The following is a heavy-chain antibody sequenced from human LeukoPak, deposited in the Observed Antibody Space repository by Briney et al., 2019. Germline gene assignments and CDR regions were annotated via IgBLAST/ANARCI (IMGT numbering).Heavy chain of an antibody. CDR2: IYTSGST. CDR1: GGSISSGSYY. J-gene: IGHJ4*02. Sequence: PSETLSLTCTVSGGSISSGSYYWSWIRQPAGKGLEWIGRIYTSGSTNYNPSLKSRVTISVDKSKNQFSLKLSSVTAADTAVYYCARDVAAAGSDYWGQGTLVTVSS. D-gene: IGHD6-13*01. CDR3: ARDVAAAGSDY. V-gene: IGHV4-61*02.